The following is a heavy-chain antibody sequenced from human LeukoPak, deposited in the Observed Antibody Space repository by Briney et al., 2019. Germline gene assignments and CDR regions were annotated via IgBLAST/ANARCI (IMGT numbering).Heavy chain of an antibody. CDR1: GFTFSDYY. J-gene: IGHJ4*02. Sequence: PGGSLRLSCAASGFTFSDYYMSWIRQGPGKGLEWVSYISSGSDYTNYADAVKGRFTISRDNAKNSLSLQMSSLRAEDTALYFCARSAGRLSPIDDWGQGTLVTVSS. CDR3: ARSAGRLSPIDD. CDR2: ISSGSDYT. V-gene: IGHV3-11*06. D-gene: IGHD5/OR15-5a*01.